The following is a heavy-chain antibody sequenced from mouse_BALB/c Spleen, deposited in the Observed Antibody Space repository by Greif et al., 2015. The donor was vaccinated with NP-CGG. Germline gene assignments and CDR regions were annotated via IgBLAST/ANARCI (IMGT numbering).Heavy chain of an antibody. Sequence: DLVKPGASVKLSCKASGYTFTSYWINWIKQRPGQGLEWIGRIAPGSGSTYYNEMFKGKATLTVDTSSSTAYIQLSSLSSEDSAVYFCARNAYYGSSPFAYWGQGTLVTVSA. CDR1: GYTFTSYW. CDR3: ARNAYYGSSPFAY. CDR2: IAPGSGST. J-gene: IGHJ3*01. V-gene: IGHV1S41*01. D-gene: IGHD1-1*01.